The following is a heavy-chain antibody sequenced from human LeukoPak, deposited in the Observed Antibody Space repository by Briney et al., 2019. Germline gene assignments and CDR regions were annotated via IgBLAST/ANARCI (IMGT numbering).Heavy chain of an antibody. Sequence: ASVKVSCKASGYTFTSYYMHWVRQAPGQGLEWMGWINPNSGGTNYAQKFQGRVTMTRDTSISTAYMELSRLRSDDTAVYYCAKPYYYDSSGYYTFDYWGQGTLVTVSS. CDR3: AKPYYYDSSGYYTFDY. CDR1: GYTFTSYY. CDR2: INPNSGGT. J-gene: IGHJ4*02. V-gene: IGHV1-2*02. D-gene: IGHD3-22*01.